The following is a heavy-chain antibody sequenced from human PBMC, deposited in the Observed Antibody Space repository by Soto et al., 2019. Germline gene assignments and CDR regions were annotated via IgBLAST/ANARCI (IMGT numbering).Heavy chain of an antibody. Sequence: GGSLRLSCAAPGFTFSRFELHWVRQAPGKGLEWISYISSSGSTAYYASSVEGRFTISRDNANNSVYLQMYSLRAEVTAFYYWPTAAWFLYLSFYWGQGALVTVSS. CDR3: PTAAWFLYLSFY. CDR2: ISSSGSTA. V-gene: IGHV3-48*03. CDR1: GFTFSRFE. J-gene: IGHJ4*02. D-gene: IGHD3-10*01.